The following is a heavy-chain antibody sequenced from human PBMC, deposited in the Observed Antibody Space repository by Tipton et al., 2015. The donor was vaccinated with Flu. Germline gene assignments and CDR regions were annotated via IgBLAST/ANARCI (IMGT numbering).Heavy chain of an antibody. D-gene: IGHD2-2*01. V-gene: IGHV3-48*03. J-gene: IGHJ6*02. CDR2: ISSSGSTI. CDR1: GFTFSSYE. Sequence: SLRLSCAASGFTFSSYEMNWVRQAPGKGLEWVSYISSSGSTIYYADSVKGRFTISRDNAKNSLYLQMNSLRAEDTAVYYCARDIVVVPAASIYFYYGMDVWGQGTTVTVSS. CDR3: ARDIVVVPAASIYFYYGMDV.